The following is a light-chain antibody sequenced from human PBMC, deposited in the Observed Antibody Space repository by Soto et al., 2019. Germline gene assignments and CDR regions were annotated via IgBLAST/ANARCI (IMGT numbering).Light chain of an antibody. CDR1: SSNIGNNA. J-gene: IGLJ1*01. CDR2: YDD. V-gene: IGLV1-36*01. Sequence: QSVLTQPPSVSAAPRQRVTISCSGSSSNIGNNAVNWYQQLPGKAPKLLIYYDDLLPSGVSDRFSGSKSGTSASLAISGLQSEDEADYYCAAWDDSLNGSVFGTGTKLTVL. CDR3: AAWDDSLNGSV.